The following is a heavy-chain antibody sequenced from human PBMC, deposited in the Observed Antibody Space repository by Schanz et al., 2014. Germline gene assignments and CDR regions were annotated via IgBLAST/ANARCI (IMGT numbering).Heavy chain of an antibody. D-gene: IGHD3-10*01. CDR2: IIPILGIA. J-gene: IGHJ6*03. CDR1: GGTFSTYT. Sequence: VQLVQSGAEVKRPGASVRVSCKASGGTFSTYTISWVRQAPGQGLEWMGRIIPILGIATYAQKFQGRLTITADTSTTTAYMELSGLRSEDTAVYYCARVSMEFERGKSYYYYMDVWGRGTTVTVSS. CDR3: ARVSMEFERGKSYYYYMDV. V-gene: IGHV1-69*09.